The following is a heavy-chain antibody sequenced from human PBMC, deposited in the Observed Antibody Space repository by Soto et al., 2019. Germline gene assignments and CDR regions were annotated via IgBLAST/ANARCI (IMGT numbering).Heavy chain of an antibody. CDR2: INHSGST. D-gene: IGHD6-19*01. J-gene: IGHJ2*01. V-gene: IGHV4-34*01. CDR1: GGSFSPYF. CDR3: GRLASGGKYYYFDF. Sequence: SETLSLTCAVYGGSFSPYFLSWIRQPPGKGLEWIGEINHSGSTNYNPSLTRRATLSVDTSKNQVSLKLTPVTAADTAVYYCGRLASGGKYYYFDFWGRGTPVTVPS.